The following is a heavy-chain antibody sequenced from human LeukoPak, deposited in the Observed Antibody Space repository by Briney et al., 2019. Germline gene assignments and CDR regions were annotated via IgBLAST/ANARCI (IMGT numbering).Heavy chain of an antibody. Sequence: PSETLSLTCSVSGGSVSSYYWSWIRQSPGKGLEWIGYIHNSGRTTYNPSLKSRVTGFVDTSKNQVSLRLSSVTAADTAVYYCARHGTISSESYFDYWGQGALVTVSS. J-gene: IGHJ4*02. D-gene: IGHD1-14*01. CDR2: IHNSGRT. CDR3: ARHGTISSESYFDY. V-gene: IGHV4-59*08. CDR1: GGSVSSYY.